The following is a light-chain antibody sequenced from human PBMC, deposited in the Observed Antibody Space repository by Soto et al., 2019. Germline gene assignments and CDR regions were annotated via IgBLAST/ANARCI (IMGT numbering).Light chain of an antibody. CDR1: SSDVGGYNF. CDR2: EVS. CDR3: NSYVDTNKFV. Sequence: QSALTQPPSASGSPGQSVTISCTGTSSDVGGYNFVSWYQQHPGRAPKLIIYEVSKRPSGVPDRFSGSKSGNTASLTVSRLQAEDEAEYYCNSYVDTNKFVFGTGTKLTVL. J-gene: IGLJ1*01. V-gene: IGLV2-8*01.